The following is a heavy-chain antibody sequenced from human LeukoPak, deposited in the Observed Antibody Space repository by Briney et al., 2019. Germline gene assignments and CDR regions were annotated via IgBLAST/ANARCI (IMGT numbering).Heavy chain of an antibody. V-gene: IGHV3-33*01. D-gene: IGHD6-13*01. J-gene: IGHJ4*02. CDR3: ARDQEGIAVATIDY. Sequence: PGGSLRLSCAASGFTFRNHCMHWVRQAPGKGPEWVAVMWFDGSDKYYADSVKGRFTISRDNSKNTLYLQMNSLRAEDTAVYYCARDQEGIAVATIDYWGQGTLVTVSS. CDR1: GFTFRNHC. CDR2: MWFDGSDK.